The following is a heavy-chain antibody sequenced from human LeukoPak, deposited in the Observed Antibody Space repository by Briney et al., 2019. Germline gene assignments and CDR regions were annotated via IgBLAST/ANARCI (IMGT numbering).Heavy chain of an antibody. CDR1: GFTFSSYG. V-gene: IGHV3-33*01. J-gene: IGHJ4*02. CDR2: IWFDGRNK. D-gene: IGHD3-9*01. Sequence: GGSLRLSCAATGFTFSSYGMHWVRQALGQGLGWVAVIWFDGRNKSYADSVKGRFTISRDNSKNTLYLQMNSLRAEDTAVYYCARGAYSHYDILTGYYRGFDYWGQGTLVTVSS. CDR3: ARGAYSHYDILTGYYRGFDY.